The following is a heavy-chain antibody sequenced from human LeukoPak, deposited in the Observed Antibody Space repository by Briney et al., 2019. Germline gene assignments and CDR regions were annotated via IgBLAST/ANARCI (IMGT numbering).Heavy chain of an antibody. Sequence: PGGSLRLSCSASEFIFNSYAVHWVRQAPGKGLEYVSTISNGGGTYYAESVKGRFIVSRDNSKNTLYLQMNSLRAEDTAVYYCVHQVVAATSNYFDFWGQGTLVTVSS. CDR3: VHQVVAATSNYFDF. CDR1: EFIFNSYA. J-gene: IGHJ4*02. D-gene: IGHD2-15*01. V-gene: IGHV3-64*04. CDR2: ISNGGGT.